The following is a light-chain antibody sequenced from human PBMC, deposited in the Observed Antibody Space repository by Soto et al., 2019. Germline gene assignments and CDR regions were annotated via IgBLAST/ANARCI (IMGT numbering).Light chain of an antibody. CDR2: GAS. J-gene: IGKJ1*01. V-gene: IGKV3-20*01. CDR3: QQYGSSPPWT. Sequence: EIVLTQSPGTLSLSPGERATLSCRASQSVSSSYLAWYQQKPGQAPRLLIYGASSRATCIPDRFSGSVSGTGFTLTVSRLEPEDFAVYYCQQYGSSPPWTFGQGTKVDI. CDR1: QSVSSSY.